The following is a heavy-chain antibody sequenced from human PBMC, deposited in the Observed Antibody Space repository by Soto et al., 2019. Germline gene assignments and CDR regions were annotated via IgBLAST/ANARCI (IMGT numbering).Heavy chain of an antibody. J-gene: IGHJ4*02. D-gene: IGHD3-22*01. CDR1: GYAFPSFE. CDR2: ISNAGSGST. Sequence: ASVKVSCKTSGYAFPSFERHWRRQAPGQRPEWMGGISNAGSGSTKYSQKFQDRLTISGDKRATTVFMALSSLTSEDTAIYYCARQSSHYPDFLQNWGQGTPVTVSS. V-gene: IGHV1-3*01. CDR3: ARQSSHYPDFLQN.